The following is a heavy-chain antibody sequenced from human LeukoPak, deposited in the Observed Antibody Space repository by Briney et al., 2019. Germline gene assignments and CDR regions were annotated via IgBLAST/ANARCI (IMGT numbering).Heavy chain of an antibody. CDR1: GGSISSSSYY. CDR3: ARGVEQLVFYYYYYGMDV. CDR2: IYYSGST. V-gene: IGHV4-39*07. J-gene: IGHJ6*02. D-gene: IGHD6-6*01. Sequence: SETLSLTCTVSGGSISSSSYYWGWIRQPPGKGLEWIGSIYYSGSTYYNPSLKSRVTISVDTSKNQFSLKLSSVTAADTAVYYCARGVEQLVFYYYYYGMDVWGQGTTVTVSS.